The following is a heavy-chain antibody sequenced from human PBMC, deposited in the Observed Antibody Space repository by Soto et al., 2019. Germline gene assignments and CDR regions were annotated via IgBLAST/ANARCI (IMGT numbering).Heavy chain of an antibody. V-gene: IGHV4-39*01. J-gene: IGHJ5*02. CDR1: GGSISSSSYY. Sequence: QLQLQESGPGLVKPSETLSLTCTVSGGSISSSSYYWGWIRQPPGKGLEWIGSIYYSGSTYYNPSLKSRVTISVDTSKNQFSLKLSSVTAADTAVYYCARHWRKYAPNIDPWGQGTLVTVSS. CDR2: IYYSGST. CDR3: ARHWRKYAPNIDP.